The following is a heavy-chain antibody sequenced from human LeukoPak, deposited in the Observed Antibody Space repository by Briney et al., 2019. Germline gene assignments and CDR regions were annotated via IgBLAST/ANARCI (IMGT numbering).Heavy chain of an antibody. Sequence: TSETLSLTCAVSGGSISSGGYSWSWIRQPPGKGLEWIGYIYHSGSTYYNPSLKSRVTISVDRSKNQFSLKLSSVTAADTAVYYCARDFYGDYGPYFDYWGQGTLVTVSS. CDR1: GGSISSGGYS. D-gene: IGHD4-17*01. CDR2: IYHSGST. V-gene: IGHV4-30-2*01. CDR3: ARDFYGDYGPYFDY. J-gene: IGHJ4*02.